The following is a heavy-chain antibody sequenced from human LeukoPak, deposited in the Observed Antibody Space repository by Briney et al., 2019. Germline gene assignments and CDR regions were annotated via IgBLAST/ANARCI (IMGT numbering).Heavy chain of an antibody. CDR3: AQGGGYSYGMGRIDY. CDR1: GFTFSDYG. D-gene: IGHD5-18*01. Sequence: GGSLRLSCAASGFTFSDYGMHWVRQAPGKGLEWVAVIWYNGRNEYYADSVKGRVTISRGNSKNTLFLQMNSLKVEDTAVYYCAQGGGYSYGMGRIDYWGRGTLVTVSS. J-gene: IGHJ4*02. V-gene: IGHV3-33*06. CDR2: IWYNGRNE.